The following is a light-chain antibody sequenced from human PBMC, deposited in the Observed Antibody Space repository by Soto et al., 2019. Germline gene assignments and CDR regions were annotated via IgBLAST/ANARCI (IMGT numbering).Light chain of an antibody. J-gene: IGKJ1*01. CDR3: QQYGSSLWT. V-gene: IGKV3-20*01. CDR1: QSVSSGY. Sequence: EIVLTQSPGTLSLSPGERATLSCRASQSVSSGYLAWYQQKPGQAPRLLIYGASTRAAGIPARFSGSGSGTEFTLIISSLQSEDSAVYYCQQYGSSLWTLGQGTKVDIK. CDR2: GAS.